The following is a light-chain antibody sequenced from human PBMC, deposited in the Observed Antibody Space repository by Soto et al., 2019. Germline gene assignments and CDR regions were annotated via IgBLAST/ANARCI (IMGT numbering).Light chain of an antibody. V-gene: IGKV3-11*01. CDR3: RQRSNWPWT. Sequence: EIVLTQSPATLSLSPGERATLSCRASQSVGSYLAWYQQKPGQAPRLLIFDASNRATGIPVRFSGSGSGTDFTLTISSLEPEDFAVYYCRQRSNWPWTLGQGPKVDIK. CDR2: DAS. J-gene: IGKJ1*01. CDR1: QSVGSY.